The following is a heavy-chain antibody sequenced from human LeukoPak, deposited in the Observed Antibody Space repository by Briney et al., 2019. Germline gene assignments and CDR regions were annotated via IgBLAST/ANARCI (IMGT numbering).Heavy chain of an antibody. V-gene: IGHV1-2*02. CDR1: GYTFTGYY. J-gene: IGHJ3*02. CDR3: AREDTTYYHDTSGYGYGAFDI. Sequence: ASVKVSCKASGYTFTGYYMHWVRQAPGQGLVWMGWINPNSGGTNYAQKYQGRVTMTTDTSISTGYMELRRLRSDDTAVYYCAREDTTYYHDTSGYGYGAFDIWGQGTMVTVSS. CDR2: INPNSGGT. D-gene: IGHD3-22*01.